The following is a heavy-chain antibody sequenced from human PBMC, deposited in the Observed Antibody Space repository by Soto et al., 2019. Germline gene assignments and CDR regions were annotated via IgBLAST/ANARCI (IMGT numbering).Heavy chain of an antibody. D-gene: IGHD5-12*01. CDR3: AHRLADIVASEFYFDF. J-gene: IGHJ4*02. Sequence: QITLKESGPTLVKPTQTLTLTCTFSGFSLSTSGVGVGWIRQPPGKALEWLAHIYWNDDKRYSPSLKSRLTITKDPSKNQVVLTMTTMDPMDTATYYCAHRLADIVASEFYFDFWGQGTLVTVSS. CDR2: IYWNDDK. CDR1: GFSLSTSGVG. V-gene: IGHV2-5*01.